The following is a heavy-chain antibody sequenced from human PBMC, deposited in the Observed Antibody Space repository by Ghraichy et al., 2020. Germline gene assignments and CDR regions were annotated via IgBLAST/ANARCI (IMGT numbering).Heavy chain of an antibody. CDR3: VKDDLEI. V-gene: IGHV3-53*01. J-gene: IGHJ4*02. CDR2: MFAGGNT. CDR1: GFTVSDRY. Sequence: GGSLRLSCAASGFTVSDRYMMWVRQAPGKGLEWVSSMFAGGNTYYADFVKGRFTISRDSSTLYLQMDSLRAEDTAAYYCVKDDLEIWGQGTLVTVSS. D-gene: IGHD5-24*01.